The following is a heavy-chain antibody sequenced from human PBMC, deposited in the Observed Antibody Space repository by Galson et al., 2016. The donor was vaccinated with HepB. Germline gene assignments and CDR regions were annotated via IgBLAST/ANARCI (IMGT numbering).Heavy chain of an antibody. CDR2: IFYSGNT. CDR1: GGSITSGDYY. Sequence: TLSLTCTVSGGSITSGDYYWTWIRQPPGKGLEWIGYIFYSGNTHYNPSLKSRVTLSVDTSKNQFSLKLTSVTAADTAVYYCATEKADYGDYGNFDYWGQGTLVTVSS. CDR3: ATEKADYGDYGNFDY. J-gene: IGHJ4*02. D-gene: IGHD4-17*01. V-gene: IGHV4-30-4*01.